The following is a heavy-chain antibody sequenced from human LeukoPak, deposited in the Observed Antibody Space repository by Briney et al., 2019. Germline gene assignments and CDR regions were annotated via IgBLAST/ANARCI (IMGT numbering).Heavy chain of an antibody. J-gene: IGHJ6*04. CDR1: GFTFSSYG. CDR2: IRYDGSNK. Sequence: GGSLRLSCAASGFTFSSYGMHWVRKAPGRGLEWVAFIRYDGSNKYYADSVKGRFTISRDNSKNTLYLQMNSLRAEDTAVYYCANSADYYGSGSPRADVWGKGTTVTISS. CDR3: ANSADYYGSGSPRADV. D-gene: IGHD3-10*01. V-gene: IGHV3-30*02.